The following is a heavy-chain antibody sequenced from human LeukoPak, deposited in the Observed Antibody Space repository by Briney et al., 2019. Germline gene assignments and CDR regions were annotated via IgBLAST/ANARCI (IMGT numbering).Heavy chain of an antibody. CDR2: IYYTGST. J-gene: IGHJ4*02. Sequence: PSETLSLTCTVSGGSISTYYWSWIRQPPGKGLEWIGYIYYTGSTNYNPSLKSRVTISVDTSKNQFSLKLSSVTAADTAVYYCAKEIWPYSFDFWGQGTLVTVSS. V-gene: IGHV4-59*01. CDR3: AKEIWPYSFDF. CDR1: GGSISTYY.